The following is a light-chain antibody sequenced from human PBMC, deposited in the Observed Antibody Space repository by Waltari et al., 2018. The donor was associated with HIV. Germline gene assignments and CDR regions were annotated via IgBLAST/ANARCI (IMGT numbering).Light chain of an antibody. CDR3: LQLSGLPRT. Sequence: DIQMTQSPSSLSASVGDRVTITCRAGQDIKNNLGWYQQQPGKAPRRLIYSASTLHTGVSSRFRGGGSGTHFTLSIDGLQPEDAANYFCLQLSGLPRTFGQGT. CDR1: QDIKNN. J-gene: IGKJ1*01. V-gene: IGKV1-17*01. CDR2: SAS.